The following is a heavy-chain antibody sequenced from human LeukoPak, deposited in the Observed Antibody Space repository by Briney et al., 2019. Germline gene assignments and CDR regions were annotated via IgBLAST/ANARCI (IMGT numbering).Heavy chain of an antibody. V-gene: IGHV1-69*06. D-gene: IGHD3-3*01. J-gene: IGHJ6*03. CDR2: IIPIFGTA. CDR1: GGTFSSYA. CDR3: ASPSAGNYDFWSGYYTGRYYYYYYMDV. Sequence: SVKVSCKASGGTFSSYAISWVRQAPGQGLEWMGGIIPIFGTANYAQKFQGRVTITADKSTSTAYMELSSLRSEDTAVYYCASPSAGNYDFWSGYYTGRYYYYYYMDVWGKGTTVTVSS.